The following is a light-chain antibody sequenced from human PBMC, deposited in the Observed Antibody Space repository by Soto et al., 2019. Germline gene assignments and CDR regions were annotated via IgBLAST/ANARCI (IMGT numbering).Light chain of an antibody. CDR2: GAS. V-gene: IGKV3-20*01. CDR1: QSVSSSY. Sequence: EIVLTQSPGTLSLSPGERATLSCRASQSVSSSYLAWYQQKPGQAPRLLIYGASSRATGIPDRFSGSGSGTDFTLTISRLEPEDFAVYYCQHYGSSRRYTFGQGTKLEIK. CDR3: QHYGSSRRYT. J-gene: IGKJ2*01.